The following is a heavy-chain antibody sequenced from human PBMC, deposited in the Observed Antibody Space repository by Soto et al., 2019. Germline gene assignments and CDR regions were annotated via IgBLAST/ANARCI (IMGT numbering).Heavy chain of an antibody. D-gene: IGHD3-10*01. CDR3: ARDFGTPGGDAFDI. CDR2: IIPIFGTA. J-gene: IGHJ3*02. Sequence: SVKVSCKASGGTFSSYAISWVRQAPGQGLEWMGGIIPIFGTANYAQKFQGRVTITADESTSTAYMELSSLRSEDTAVYYCARDFGTPGGDAFDIWGQGTMVTVSS. V-gene: IGHV1-69*13. CDR1: GGTFSSYA.